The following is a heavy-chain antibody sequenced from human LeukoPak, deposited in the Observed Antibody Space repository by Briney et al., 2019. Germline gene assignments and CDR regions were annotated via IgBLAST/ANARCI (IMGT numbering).Heavy chain of an antibody. V-gene: IGHV4-39*02. CDR2: IYYSGST. CDR1: GGSISSSSYY. D-gene: IGHD6-6*01. Sequence: PSETLSLTCTVSGGSISSSSYYWGWIRQPPGKGLEWIGSIYYSGSTYYNPSLKSRVTISVDTSKNQFSLKLSSVTAADTAVYYCAREGLAARRQGGDYWGQGTLVTVSS. J-gene: IGHJ4*02. CDR3: AREGLAARRQGGDY.